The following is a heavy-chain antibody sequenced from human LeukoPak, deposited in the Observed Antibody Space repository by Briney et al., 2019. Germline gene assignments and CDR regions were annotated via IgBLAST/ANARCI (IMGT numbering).Heavy chain of an antibody. CDR1: GFTFSSCE. V-gene: IGHV3-48*03. CDR3: ARDQVGGGIDY. CDR2: IGTTIRGISTM. J-gene: IGHJ4*02. D-gene: IGHD1-26*01. Sequence: PGGSLRLSCAASGFTFSSCEMNWVRQAPGKGLEWVSFIGTTIRGISTMYYADSVKGRFTISRDNAKNSLYLQMNSLRAEDTAIYYCARDQVGGGIDYWGQGTLVTVSS.